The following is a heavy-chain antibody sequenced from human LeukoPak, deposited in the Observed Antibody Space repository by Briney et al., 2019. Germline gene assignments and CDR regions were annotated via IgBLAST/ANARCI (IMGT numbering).Heavy chain of an antibody. CDR1: GFTLSRYA. Sequence: GGSLRLSCAASGFTLSRYAMSWVPQAPGKGLEWVADISGSWGPTYHADCVEGRRIIYRDNYKNTVYLQMNSLRAEDTAIYYCAKLPDIVVTGLFHCWGEGTLVTVSS. V-gene: IGHV3-23*01. J-gene: IGHJ4*02. CDR3: AKLPDIVVTGLFHC. CDR2: ISGSWGPT. D-gene: IGHD6-19*01.